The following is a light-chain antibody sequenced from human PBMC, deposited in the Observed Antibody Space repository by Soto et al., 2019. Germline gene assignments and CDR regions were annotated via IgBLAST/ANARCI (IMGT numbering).Light chain of an antibody. Sequence: IQLTQSPSSLSASIGDRVTITCRASQGISSYLVWYQQKPGKGPKLLIYGASTLQSGVPSRFSGSGSGTDFTLTISTLQPKDFATYYCQQLDSYPLTFGGGTKVEIK. J-gene: IGKJ4*01. V-gene: IGKV1-9*01. CDR3: QQLDSYPLT. CDR2: GAS. CDR1: QGISSY.